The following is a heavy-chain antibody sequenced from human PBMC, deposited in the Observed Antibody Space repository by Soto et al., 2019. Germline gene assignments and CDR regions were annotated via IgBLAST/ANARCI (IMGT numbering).Heavy chain of an antibody. CDR1: GGTFSSYA. J-gene: IGHJ6*02. CDR2: IIPIFGTA. Sequence: QVQLVQSGAEVKKPGSSVKVSCKASGGTFSSYAISWVRQAPGQGLEWMGGIIPIFGTANYAQKFQGRVTITADESTSTAYMELSSPRSEDTAVYYCARGVVVVPAAIRETYYYYYGMDVWGQGTTVTVSS. CDR3: ARGVVVVPAAIRETYYYYYGMDV. V-gene: IGHV1-69*01. D-gene: IGHD2-2*01.